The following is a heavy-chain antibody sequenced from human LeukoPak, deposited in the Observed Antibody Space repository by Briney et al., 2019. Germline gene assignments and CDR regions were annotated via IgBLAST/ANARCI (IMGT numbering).Heavy chain of an antibody. D-gene: IGHD3-22*01. CDR1: GDSVSSNSAS. Sequence: SQTLSLTCAISGDSVSSNSASWNWIRQSPSRGLEWLGRTYYRSKWYNDYAVSVKSRININPDTSKNQFSLQLNSVTPEDTAVYYCARGGPHNYYDSSGYYYYYYMDVWGKGTTVTVSS. J-gene: IGHJ6*03. CDR2: TYYRSKWYN. V-gene: IGHV6-1*01. CDR3: ARGGPHNYYDSSGYYYYYYMDV.